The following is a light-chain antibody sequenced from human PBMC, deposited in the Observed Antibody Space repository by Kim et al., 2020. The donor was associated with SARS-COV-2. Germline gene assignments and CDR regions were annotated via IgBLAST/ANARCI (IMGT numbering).Light chain of an antibody. CDR2: AAS. Sequence: DIQMTQSPSSVSASVGDRVTITCRASQGISSLLAWYQQKPEKAPKLLVYAASTLQSGVPSRFSGSGSGTDFTLTISGLQPEDLATYYCQQAHSFPITFGQGTRLEIK. CDR3: QQAHSFPIT. J-gene: IGKJ5*01. CDR1: QGISSL. V-gene: IGKV1-12*01.